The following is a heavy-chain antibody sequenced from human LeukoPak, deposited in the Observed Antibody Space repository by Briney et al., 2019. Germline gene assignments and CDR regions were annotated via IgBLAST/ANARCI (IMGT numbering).Heavy chain of an antibody. V-gene: IGHV4-30-4*01. CDR3: ATSIAVAGPFDY. Sequence: SETLSLTCTVSGGSISSGDYYWSWIRQPPGKGLEWIGYIYYSGSTYYNPSLKSRVTMSVDTSKNQFSLKLSSVTAADTAVYYCATSIAVAGPFDYWGQGTLVTVSS. CDR2: IYYSGST. CDR1: GGSISSGDYY. J-gene: IGHJ4*02. D-gene: IGHD6-19*01.